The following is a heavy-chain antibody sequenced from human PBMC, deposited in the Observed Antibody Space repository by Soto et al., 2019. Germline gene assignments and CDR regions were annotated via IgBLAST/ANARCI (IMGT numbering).Heavy chain of an antibody. Sequence: QVQLVQSGAEVKKPGASVKVSCQTSGYTFTNYVISWVRQAPGQGLEWMGGISGNNGNTNYAQKLQGRVTMTTDTSTNTAYMELRSLRSDDTAAYYCARLMYFGNSADYWGQGTLVSVSS. CDR1: GYTFTNYV. D-gene: IGHD2-8*01. CDR3: ARLMYFGNSADY. CDR2: ISGNNGNT. J-gene: IGHJ4*02. V-gene: IGHV1-18*01.